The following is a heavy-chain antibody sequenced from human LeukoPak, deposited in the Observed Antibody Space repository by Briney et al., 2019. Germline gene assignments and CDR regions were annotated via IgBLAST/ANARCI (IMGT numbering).Heavy chain of an antibody. V-gene: IGHV3-23*01. CDR1: GFTFSSYA. Sequence: GGSLRLSCAASGFTFSSYAMSWVRQAPGKGLEWVSAISGSGGSTYYADSVKGRFTISRDNSKNTLYLQMNSLRAADTAVYYCAKDRIVVVPAAIPFDYWGQGTLVTVSS. CDR2: ISGSGGST. CDR3: AKDRIVVVPAAIPFDY. D-gene: IGHD2-2*02. J-gene: IGHJ4*02.